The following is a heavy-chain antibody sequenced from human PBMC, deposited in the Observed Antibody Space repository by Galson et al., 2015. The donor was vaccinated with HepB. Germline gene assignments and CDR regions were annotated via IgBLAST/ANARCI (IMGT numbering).Heavy chain of an antibody. V-gene: IGHV3-30*03. J-gene: IGHJ1*01. CDR2: ISYDGSNK. CDR3: SRGGIVIVSAW. CDR1: GFTFSSYG. D-gene: IGHD2/OR15-2a*01. Sequence: SLRLSCAASGFTFSSYGMHWVRQAPGKGLEWVAVISYDGSNKYYADSVKGRFTISRDDSESIAYLQMNSLKTEDTAVYYCSRGGIVIVSAWWGQGTLVTDSS.